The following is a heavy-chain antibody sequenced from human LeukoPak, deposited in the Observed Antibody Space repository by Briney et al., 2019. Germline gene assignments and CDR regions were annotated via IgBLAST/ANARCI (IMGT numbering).Heavy chain of an antibody. CDR1: GYTFTSYY. Sequence: ASVTVSCTASGYTFTSYYMHWVRQAPGQGLEWMGIINPSGGSTSYAQKFQGRVTMTRDTSTSTVYMELSSLRSEDTAVYYCARDPPITGTTAWGQGTLVTVSS. D-gene: IGHD1-7*01. V-gene: IGHV1-46*01. J-gene: IGHJ5*02. CDR3: ARDPPITGTTA. CDR2: INPSGGST.